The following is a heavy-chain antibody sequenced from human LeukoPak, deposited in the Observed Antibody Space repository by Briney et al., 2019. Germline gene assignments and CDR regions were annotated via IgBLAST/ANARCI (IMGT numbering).Heavy chain of an antibody. J-gene: IGHJ4*02. CDR3: AASGWTPGLDY. Sequence: SETLSLTCAIYSGSFSGYYWNWIRQPPGKGLEWIGEINHSGFTSYNPSLNSRVTMSVDTSKNQFSLNLTSVTAADTAVYYCAASGWTPGLDYWGQGTPVTLSS. V-gene: IGHV4-34*01. D-gene: IGHD6-19*01. CDR1: SGSFSGYY. CDR2: INHSGFT.